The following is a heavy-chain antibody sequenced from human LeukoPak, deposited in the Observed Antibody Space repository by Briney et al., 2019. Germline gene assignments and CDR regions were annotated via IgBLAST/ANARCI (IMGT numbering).Heavy chain of an antibody. CDR1: GXSISSGGYH. J-gene: IGHJ4*02. V-gene: IGHV4-31*02. CDR2: IYYSGTS. Sequence: SQTLSLTCTVSGXSISSGGYHWSWIRQHPGKGLEWIWHIYYSGTSFYNPSLTSRVTISVDTSKNQFSLKLTSVNDADTAVYYCARIERSSYSLGFDYWGQGTLVTVSS. CDR3: ARIERSSYSLGFDY. D-gene: IGHD6-6*01.